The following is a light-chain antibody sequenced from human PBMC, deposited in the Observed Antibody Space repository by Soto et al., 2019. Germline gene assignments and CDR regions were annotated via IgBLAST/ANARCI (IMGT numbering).Light chain of an antibody. V-gene: IGKV1-5*01. CDR1: QSISSR. J-gene: IGKJ1*01. CDR2: DAS. CDR3: QQYTTYPWT. Sequence: DIQMTQSPSTLSASVGDRVTITCRASQSISSRLAWYQQKPGKAPKFLVYDASNLESGVPSRFSGSGSATEFTLTISSLQPDDFATYYCQQYTTYPWTFGQGTKVEIK.